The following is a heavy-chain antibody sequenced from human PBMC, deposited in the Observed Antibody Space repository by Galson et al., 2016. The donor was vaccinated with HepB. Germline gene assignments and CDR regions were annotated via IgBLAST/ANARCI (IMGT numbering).Heavy chain of an antibody. J-gene: IGHJ2*01. CDR3: ASGGVDCGGDCPQWWYFDL. CDR2: IHYSGST. V-gene: IGHV4-59*01. D-gene: IGHD2-21*02. Sequence: SETLSLTCTVSGGSISSYYWSWIRQPPGKGLEWIAYIHYSGSTNYNPSLKSRVTISVDTSKNQFALKMRSVTAADTAVYYCASGGVDCGGDCPQWWYFDLWGRGTLVPVSP. CDR1: GGSISSYY.